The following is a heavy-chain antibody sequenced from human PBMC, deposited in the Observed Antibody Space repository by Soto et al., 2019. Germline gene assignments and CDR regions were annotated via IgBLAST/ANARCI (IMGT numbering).Heavy chain of an antibody. CDR1: GFTFGSNA. Sequence: GGSLRLSCAASGFTFGSNAMNWVRQAPGKGLEWVSVISGTGGRIYYADSVKGRFTISRDNSKNTLYLEMNSLRVEDTAVYYCAKSLNINWKNWFDPWGQGTLVTVSS. V-gene: IGHV3-23*01. J-gene: IGHJ5*02. CDR3: AKSLNINWKNWFDP. D-gene: IGHD1-1*01. CDR2: ISGTGGRI.